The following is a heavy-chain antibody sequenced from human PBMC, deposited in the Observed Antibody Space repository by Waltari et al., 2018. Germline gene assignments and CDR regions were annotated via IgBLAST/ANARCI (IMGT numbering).Heavy chain of an antibody. CDR3: ANRDLNKSYYYMDV. J-gene: IGHJ6*03. CDR1: GGSFSGNF. V-gene: IGHV4-34*01. CDR2: TNHSGNT. Sequence: QVQLQQWGAGLLRPSETLSLTCGVYGGSFSGNFWTWIRQSPGKGVEWIGETNHSGNTKYNPSLKSRVTMSVDTSKTHFSLNLTSVTAADTAVYYCANRDLNKSYYYMDVWGKGSTVIVSS.